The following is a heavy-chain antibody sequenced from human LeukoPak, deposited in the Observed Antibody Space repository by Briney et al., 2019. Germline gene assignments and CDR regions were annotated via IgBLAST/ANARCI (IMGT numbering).Heavy chain of an antibody. D-gene: IGHD2-21*02. CDR2: INPHSGGT. CDR1: GFTFTVYY. CDR3: VREGNELLSKNFDY. J-gene: IGHJ4*02. V-gene: IGHV1-2*02. Sequence: GASVTVSCKASGFTFTVYYIHWVRQARGQGLEWMGYINPHSGGTNSPQKFQGRVTMTTDTSISAAYMELSSLISDDTAMYYCVREGNELLSKNFDYWGQGTLVTVSS.